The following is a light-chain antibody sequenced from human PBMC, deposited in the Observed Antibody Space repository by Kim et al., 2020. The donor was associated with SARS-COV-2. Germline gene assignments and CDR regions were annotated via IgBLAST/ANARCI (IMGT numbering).Light chain of an antibody. J-gene: IGLJ3*02. CDR1: SGSIVDDY. Sequence: LTQPPSVSESTGKTVTISCTRSSGSIVDDYVQWYQQRPGTSPTSVIYENNQRPSGVPDRFSGSIDSSSNSASLTISGLKTEDEADYYCQSYASDNWVFGGGTQLTVL. CDR2: ENN. CDR3: QSYASDNWV. V-gene: IGLV6-57*01.